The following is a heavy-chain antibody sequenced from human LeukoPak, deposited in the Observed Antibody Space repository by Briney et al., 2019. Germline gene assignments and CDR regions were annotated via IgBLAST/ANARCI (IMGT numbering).Heavy chain of an antibody. Sequence: PGGSLRLSCAASGLSISSYWMSWVRQAPGKGLEWVANIKDDGSDKYYVDSVKGRFTISRDNAKNSLYLQMTSLRVEDTALYYCARDQSSRPLGYWGQGTLVTVFS. CDR3: ARDQSSRPLGY. D-gene: IGHD3-16*01. CDR2: IKDDGSDK. V-gene: IGHV3-7*01. J-gene: IGHJ4*02. CDR1: GLSISSYW.